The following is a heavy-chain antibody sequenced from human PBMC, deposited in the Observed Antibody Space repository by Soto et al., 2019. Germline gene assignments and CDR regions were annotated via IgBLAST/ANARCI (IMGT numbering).Heavy chain of an antibody. CDR2: INHSGST. Sequence: SETLSLTCAVYGGSFSGYYWSWIRQPPGKGLEWIGEINHSGSTNYNPSLKSRVTISVDTSKNQFSLKLSSVTASDTAVYYCATGGGFGGHRSRFDPWGQGTLVTVSS. D-gene: IGHD3-10*01. CDR1: GGSFSGYY. V-gene: IGHV4-34*01. J-gene: IGHJ5*02. CDR3: ATGGGFGGHRSRFDP.